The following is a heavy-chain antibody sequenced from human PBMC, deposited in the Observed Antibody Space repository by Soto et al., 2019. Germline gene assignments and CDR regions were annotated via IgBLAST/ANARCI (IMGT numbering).Heavy chain of an antibody. V-gene: IGHV6-1*01. CDR2: TYYRSKWYN. J-gene: IGHJ4*02. CDR1: GDSVSSNSAA. CDR3: ARGGGYSSSRAIDY. D-gene: IGHD6-6*01. Sequence: SQTLSLTCAISGDSVSSNSAAWNWIRQSPSRGLEWLGRTYYRSKWYNDYAVSVKSRITINPDTSKNQFSLQLSSVTAADTAAYYCARGGGYSSSRAIDYWGQGTQVTVSS.